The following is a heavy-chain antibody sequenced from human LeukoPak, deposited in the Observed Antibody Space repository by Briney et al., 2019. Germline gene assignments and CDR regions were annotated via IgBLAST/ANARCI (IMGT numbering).Heavy chain of an antibody. CDR2: IDWDDDK. J-gene: IGHJ2*01. CDR3: ARDYYYDSGDWYFDL. D-gene: IGHD3-10*01. V-gene: IGHV2-70*11. Sequence: SGPALVKPTQTLTLTCTFSGFSLSTSGMCVSWIRQPPGKALEWLARIDWDDDKYYSTSLKTRLTISKDTSKNQVVLTTTNMDPVDTATYYCARDYYYDSGDWYFDLWGRGTLVTVSS. CDR1: GFSLSTSGMC.